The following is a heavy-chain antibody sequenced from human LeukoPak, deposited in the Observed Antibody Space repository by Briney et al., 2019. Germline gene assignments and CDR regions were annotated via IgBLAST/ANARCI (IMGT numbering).Heavy chain of an antibody. J-gene: IGHJ5*02. CDR2: IYYSGST. Sequence: SETLSPTCTVSGGSISSYYWSWIRQPPGKGLEWIGYIYYSGSTNYNPSLKSRVTISVDTSKNQFSLKLSSVTAADTAVYYCARFSPAITIFHTRDWFDPWGQGTLVTVSS. D-gene: IGHD3-3*01. V-gene: IGHV4-59*01. CDR1: GGSISSYY. CDR3: ARFSPAITIFHTRDWFDP.